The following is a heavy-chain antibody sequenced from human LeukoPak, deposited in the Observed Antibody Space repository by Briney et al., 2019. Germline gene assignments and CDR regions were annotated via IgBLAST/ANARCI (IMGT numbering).Heavy chain of an antibody. CDR2: IYYSGST. V-gene: IGHV4-30-4*01. J-gene: IGHJ6*02. D-gene: IGHD3-10*01. Sequence: LRLSCAASGFTFSSYAMHWVRQPPGKGLEWIGYIYYSGSTYYNPSLKSRATISVDTSKNQFSLKLSSVTAADTAVYYCARVEMTMVRGYYYYGMDVWGQGTTVTVSS. CDR1: GFTFSSYAMH. CDR3: ARVEMTMVRGYYYYGMDV.